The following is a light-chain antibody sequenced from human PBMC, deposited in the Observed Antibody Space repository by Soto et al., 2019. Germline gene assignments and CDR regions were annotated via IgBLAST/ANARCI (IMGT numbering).Light chain of an antibody. Sequence: EIVLTQSPATLSLSPGERATLSCRASPSVTNYLAWYQQKPGQAPRLVIYGAFNRATGIPARFSGSGSGTDFTLTINSLQPEDFATYYCQQSHSSPYTFGQGTKLEIK. V-gene: IGKV3-11*01. CDR1: PSVTNY. CDR2: GAF. J-gene: IGKJ2*01. CDR3: QQSHSSPYT.